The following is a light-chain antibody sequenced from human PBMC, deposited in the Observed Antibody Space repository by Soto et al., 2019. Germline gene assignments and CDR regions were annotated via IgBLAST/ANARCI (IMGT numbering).Light chain of an antibody. CDR1: LDIDNY. Sequence: DIQMTQSPSSLSASVGDRVTITCQASLDIDNYLNWYQQKPGEAHKLVIYDASILETGVPSRFSGSGSGTDFTFTISSLQSEDVATYYCPHYYNLPMYTFGQGTRMEIK. J-gene: IGKJ2*01. CDR3: PHYYNLPMYT. CDR2: DAS. V-gene: IGKV1-33*01.